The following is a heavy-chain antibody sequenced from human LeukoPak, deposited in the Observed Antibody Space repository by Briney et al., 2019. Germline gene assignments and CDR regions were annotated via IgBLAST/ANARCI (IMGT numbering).Heavy chain of an antibody. V-gene: IGHV1-2*02. CDR1: GYSFTLYY. CDR2: MNPNSGGT. J-gene: IGHJ4*02. Sequence: ASVKLSCTTSGYSFTLYYMHWMRLAPAQGHERMGWMNPNSGGTNYTQKFQGRVTMTRDTSINTAYMELSRLKSDDTAVYYCAISSGYSYTWGAFDYWGQGALVTVSS. D-gene: IGHD5-18*01. CDR3: AISSGYSYTWGAFDY.